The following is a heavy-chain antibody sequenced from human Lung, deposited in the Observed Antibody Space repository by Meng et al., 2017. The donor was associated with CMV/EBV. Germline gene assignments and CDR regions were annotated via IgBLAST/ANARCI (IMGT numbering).Heavy chain of an antibody. D-gene: IGHD2-8*01. Sequence: GGSXRLXCAASGFXFSSYSMNWVRQAPGKGLEWVSSISSSSYIYYADSVKGRFTISRDNAKNSLYLQMNSLRAEDTAVYYCARAMGRYCTNGVCSNYYYYYGMDVWXQGTXVTVSS. V-gene: IGHV3-21*01. J-gene: IGHJ6*02. CDR2: ISSSSYI. CDR3: ARAMGRYCTNGVCSNYYYYYGMDV. CDR1: GFXFSSYS.